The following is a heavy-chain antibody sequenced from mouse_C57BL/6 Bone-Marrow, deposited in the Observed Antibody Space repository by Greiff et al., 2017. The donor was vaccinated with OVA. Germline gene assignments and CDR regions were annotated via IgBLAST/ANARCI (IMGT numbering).Heavy chain of an antibody. V-gene: IGHV1-81*01. Sequence: QVQLQQSGAELARPGASVKLSCKASGYTFTSYGISWVKQRTGQGLEWIGEIYPRSGNTYYNEKFKGKATLTADKSSSTAYMELRSLTSEDSAVYFCAITTVVAHYWYFDVWGTGTTVTVSS. CDR3: AITTVVAHYWYFDV. CDR2: IYPRSGNT. D-gene: IGHD1-1*01. CDR1: GYTFTSYG. J-gene: IGHJ1*03.